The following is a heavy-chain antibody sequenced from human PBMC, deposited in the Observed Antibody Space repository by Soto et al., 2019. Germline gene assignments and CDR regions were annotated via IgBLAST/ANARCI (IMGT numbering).Heavy chain of an antibody. V-gene: IGHV4-39*01. Sequence: SETLSLTCTVSGGSISSSSYYWGWIRQPPGKGLEWIGSIYYSGSTYYNPSLKSRVTISVDTSKNQFSLKLSSVTAADTAVYYCARLLLPNYFDYWGQGTLVTVSS. CDR2: IYYSGST. J-gene: IGHJ4*02. D-gene: IGHD3-10*01. CDR3: ARLLLPNYFDY. CDR1: GGSISSSSYY.